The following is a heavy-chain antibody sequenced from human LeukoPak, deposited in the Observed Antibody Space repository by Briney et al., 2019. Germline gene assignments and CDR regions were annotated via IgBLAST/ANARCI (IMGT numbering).Heavy chain of an antibody. CDR2: IYYTGGT. CDR1: GDSITSGSYY. J-gene: IGHJ3*02. CDR3: ARAPGAFDI. Sequence: TSETLSLTCTVSGDSITSGSYYWAWIRQHPGKGLEWIGYIYYTGGTHYNPSLKSRLTISVDTSENHFSLKLSSVTAADTAIYFCARAPGAFDIWGQGTRVTVSS. V-gene: IGHV4-31*03.